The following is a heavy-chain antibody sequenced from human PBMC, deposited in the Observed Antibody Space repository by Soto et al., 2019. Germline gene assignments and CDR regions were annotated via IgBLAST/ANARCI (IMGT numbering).Heavy chain of an antibody. CDR1: GFTVSSNY. CDR3: ARDRYYDFWSGFYYGMDV. CDR2: IYSGGST. J-gene: IGHJ6*02. D-gene: IGHD3-3*01. V-gene: IGHV3-53*01. Sequence: PGGSLRLSCAASGFTVSSNYMSWVRQAPGKGLEWVSVIYSGGSTYYADSVKGRFTISRDNSKNTLYLQMNSLRAEDTAVYYCARDRYYDFWSGFYYGMDVWGQGTTVT.